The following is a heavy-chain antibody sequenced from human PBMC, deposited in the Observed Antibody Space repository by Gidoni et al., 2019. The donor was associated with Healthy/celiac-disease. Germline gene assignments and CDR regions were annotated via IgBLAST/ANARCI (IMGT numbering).Heavy chain of an antibody. CDR3: ARDNYYDSSGTFDY. V-gene: IGHV3-30-3*01. CDR2: ISYDGSNK. Sequence: QVPMVESGGGVAQAGGSRRLSCAASGFTCSSYAMHWVLQAPGKGLELVAVISYDGSNKYYAASVECRFTISSDNSKTTLYLQMNSLRAEDTAVYYCARDNYYDSSGTFDYWGQGTLVTVSS. CDR1: GFTCSSYA. D-gene: IGHD3-22*01. J-gene: IGHJ4*02.